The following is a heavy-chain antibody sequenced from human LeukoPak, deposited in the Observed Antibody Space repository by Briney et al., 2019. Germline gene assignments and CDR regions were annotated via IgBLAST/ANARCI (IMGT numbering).Heavy chain of an antibody. V-gene: IGHV3-7*03. D-gene: IGHD2-15*01. CDR3: ARADVVVAATQGPFDY. CDR1: GFTFSSYW. CDR2: IKQDGSEK. J-gene: IGHJ4*02. Sequence: GGSLSLSCAASGFTFSSYWMSWVRQAPGKGLEWVANIKQDGSEKYYVDSVKGRFTISRDNAKNSLYLQMNSLRAEDTAVYYCARADVVVAATQGPFDYWGQGTLVTVSS.